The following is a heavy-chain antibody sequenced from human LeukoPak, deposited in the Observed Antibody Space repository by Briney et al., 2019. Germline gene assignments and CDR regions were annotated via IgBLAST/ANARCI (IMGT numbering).Heavy chain of an antibody. Sequence: GGSLRLSCTVSGFTFGDYALNWVRQAPEKGLEWVGFIRSKAYGGTTEYAASVKGRFTISRDDSKSIAYLQMNSLKTEDTAVYYCTRWTYGYGDYWGQGSLVTVSS. CDR3: TRWTYGYGDY. CDR1: GFTFGDYA. CDR2: IRSKAYGGTT. J-gene: IGHJ4*02. V-gene: IGHV3-49*04. D-gene: IGHD5-18*01.